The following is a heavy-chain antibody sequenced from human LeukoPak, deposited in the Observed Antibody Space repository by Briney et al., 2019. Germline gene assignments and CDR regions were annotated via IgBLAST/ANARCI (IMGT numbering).Heavy chain of an antibody. CDR1: GGTFSSYA. Sequence: GASVKVSCKASGGTFSSYAISWVRQAPGQGLEWMGGIIPIFGTANYAQKFQGRVTITADESTSTAYMELSSLRSEDTAVYYCAKDLVGATYYFDYWGQGTLVTVSS. CDR3: AKDLVGATYYFDY. D-gene: IGHD1-26*01. CDR2: IIPIFGTA. V-gene: IGHV1-69*13. J-gene: IGHJ4*02.